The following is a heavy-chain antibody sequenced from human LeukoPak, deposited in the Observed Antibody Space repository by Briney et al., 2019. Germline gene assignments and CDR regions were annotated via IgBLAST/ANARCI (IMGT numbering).Heavy chain of an antibody. CDR3: ARVYGGSSSPFDY. D-gene: IGHD4-23*01. CDR2: INHSGST. Sequence: KPSETLSLTCAVYGVSFSGYYWSWIRQPPGKGLEWIGEINHSGSTNYNPSLKSRVTISVDTSKNQFSLKLSSVTAAGTAVYYCARVYGGSSSPFDYWGQGTLVTVSS. CDR1: GVSFSGYY. J-gene: IGHJ4*02. V-gene: IGHV4-34*01.